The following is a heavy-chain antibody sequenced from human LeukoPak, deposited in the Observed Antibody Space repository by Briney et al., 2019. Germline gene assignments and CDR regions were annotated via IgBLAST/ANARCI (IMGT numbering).Heavy chain of an antibody. CDR1: GFTFSSYA. V-gene: IGHV3-23*01. D-gene: IGHD3-10*01. J-gene: IGHJ4*02. Sequence: LGGSLRLSCAASGFTFSSYAMSWVRQAPGKGLEWVSAISGSGASTFYADSVKGRFTISRDKSNNTLYLQMNSLRAEDTAVYYCAKDYAYYYGSGIGGFDYWGQGTLVTVSS. CDR3: AKDYAYYYGSGIGGFDY. CDR2: ISGSGAST.